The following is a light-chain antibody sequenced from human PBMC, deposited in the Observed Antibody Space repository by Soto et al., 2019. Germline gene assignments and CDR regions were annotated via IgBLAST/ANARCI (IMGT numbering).Light chain of an antibody. CDR2: SVS. CDR3: ASYTSATGRV. J-gene: IGLJ3*02. V-gene: IGLV2-14*03. CDR1: SSDIDNFVY. Sequence: QSALTQPASVSGSPGQSISISCTGTSSDIDNFVYASWYQHYPGKAPRLIIYSVSYRPSGVSNRFSGSKSGNTASLTISGLQAEDEADYYCASYTSATGRVFGGGTKLTVL.